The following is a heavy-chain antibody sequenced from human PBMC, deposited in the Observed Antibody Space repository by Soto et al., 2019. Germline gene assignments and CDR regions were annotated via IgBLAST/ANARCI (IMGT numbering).Heavy chain of an antibody. J-gene: IGHJ4*02. CDR1: GFTVSSNY. CDR2: IYSGGSA. CDR3: ARHGYSYGGGYFDY. D-gene: IGHD5-18*01. V-gene: IGHV3-66*04. Sequence: ESGGGLVQPGGSLRLSCAASGFTVSSNYMSWVRQAPGKGLEWVSVIYSGGSAYYADSVKGGFTISRENSKNTLYLQMNSLRAEDTAVYYCARHGYSYGGGYFDYWGQGTLVTVSS.